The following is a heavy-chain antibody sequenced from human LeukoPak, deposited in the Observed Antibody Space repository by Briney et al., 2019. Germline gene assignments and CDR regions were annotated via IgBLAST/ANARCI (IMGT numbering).Heavy chain of an antibody. CDR2: INHSGST. D-gene: IGHD3-22*01. J-gene: IGHJ4*02. V-gene: IGHV4-34*01. CDR3: ARASYYDSSLGY. CDR1: GGSFSGYY. Sequence: PSETLSLTCAVYGGSFSGYYWSWIRQPPGKGLEWIGEINHSGSTNHNPSLKSRVTISVDTSKNQFSLKLSSVTAADTAVYYCARASYYDSSLGYWGQGTQVTVSS.